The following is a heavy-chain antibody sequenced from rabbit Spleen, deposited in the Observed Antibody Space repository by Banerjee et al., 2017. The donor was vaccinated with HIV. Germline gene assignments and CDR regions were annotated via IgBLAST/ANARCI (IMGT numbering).Heavy chain of an antibody. CDR3: ARGSAAMTMLIIGFYLNL. Sequence: QEQLVESGGDLVKPEGSLTLTCTASGFSFSGSYYMCWVRQAPGKGLECIACIYADRSGSTYYANWAKGRFTISRTSSTTVTLEMTSLTAADTATYFCARGSAAMTMLIIGFYLNLWGPGTLVTVS. CDR2: IYADRSGST. J-gene: IGHJ4*01. CDR1: GFSFSGSYY. V-gene: IGHV1S45*01. D-gene: IGHD2-1*01.